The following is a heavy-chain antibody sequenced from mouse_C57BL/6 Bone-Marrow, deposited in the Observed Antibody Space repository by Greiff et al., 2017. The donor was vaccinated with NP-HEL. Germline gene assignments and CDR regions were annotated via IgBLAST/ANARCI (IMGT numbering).Heavy chain of an antibody. D-gene: IGHD2-2*01. J-gene: IGHJ2*01. CDR2: IYPGDGDT. Sequence: QVQLKESGAELVKPGASVKISCKASGYAFSSYWMHWVKQRPGQGLEWIGQIYPGDGDTNYNGKFKGKATLTADQSSSTAYMQRSSLTSEDSAVYFCARGRGAMGLRRYYCGYWGQGTTLTVSS. V-gene: IGHV1-80*01. CDR1: GYAFSSYW. CDR3: ARGRGAMGLRRYYCGY.